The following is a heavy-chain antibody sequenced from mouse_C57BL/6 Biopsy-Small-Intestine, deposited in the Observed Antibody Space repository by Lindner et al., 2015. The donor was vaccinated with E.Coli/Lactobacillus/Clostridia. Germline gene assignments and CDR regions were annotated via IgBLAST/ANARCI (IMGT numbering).Heavy chain of an antibody. V-gene: IGHV1-72*04. CDR1: GYTFDTYG. CDR2: ISIYNVNT. Sequence: SVKVSCKASGYTFDTYGISWVRQAPGRGLEWMGWISIYNVNTKYAEKVQGRVTITADTSTNTVYLELRSLRSDDTAVYYCARDGDVVLKGTPDYYYNYGMDVWGQGTTVTVSS. CDR3: ARDGDVVLKGTPDYYYNYGMDV. D-gene: IGHD1-1*01. J-gene: IGHJ1*01.